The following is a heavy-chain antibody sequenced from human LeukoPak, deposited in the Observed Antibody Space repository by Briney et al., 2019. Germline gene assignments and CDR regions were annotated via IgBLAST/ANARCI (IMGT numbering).Heavy chain of an antibody. V-gene: IGHV4-39*02. J-gene: IGHJ4*02. CDR2: IYYSGST. CDR1: GDSIDSSGYY. Sequence: SETLSLTCTVSGDSIDSSGYYWGWIRQPPGKGLEWIGSIYYSGSTYYNPSLKSRVTISVDTSKNHFSLKLISVTAADTAVYYCARLKGSTYPPDYWGQGTLVTVSS. CDR3: ARLKGSTYPPDY.